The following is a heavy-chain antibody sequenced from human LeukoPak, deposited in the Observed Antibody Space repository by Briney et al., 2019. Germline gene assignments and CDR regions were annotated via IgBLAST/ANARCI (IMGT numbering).Heavy chain of an antibody. CDR3: ARDRIPAAIDGLGY. V-gene: IGHV1-18*01. J-gene: IGHJ4*02. Sequence: ASVKVSCKASGYTFTSYGISWVRQAPGQGLEWMGWISAYNGNTTYAQKLQGRVTMTTDTSTSTAYMELRSLRSDDTAVYYCARDRIPAAIDGLGYWGQGTLVTVSS. CDR2: ISAYNGNT. CDR1: GYTFTSYG. D-gene: IGHD2-2*02.